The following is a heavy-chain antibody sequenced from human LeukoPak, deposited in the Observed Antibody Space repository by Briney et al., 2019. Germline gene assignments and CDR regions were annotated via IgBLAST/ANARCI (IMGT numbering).Heavy chain of an antibody. J-gene: IGHJ6*02. V-gene: IGHV3-15*01. D-gene: IGHD6-19*01. CDR3: TTDFNPYIAVAGNYYGMDV. CDR2: IKSKTDGGTT. CDR1: GFTFSNAW. Sequence: GGSLRLSCAASGFTFSNAWMSWVRQAPGKGLEWVGCIKSKTDGGTTDYAAPVKGRFTISRDDSKNTLYLQMNSLKTEDTAVYYCTTDFNPYIAVAGNYYGMDVWGQGTTVTVSS.